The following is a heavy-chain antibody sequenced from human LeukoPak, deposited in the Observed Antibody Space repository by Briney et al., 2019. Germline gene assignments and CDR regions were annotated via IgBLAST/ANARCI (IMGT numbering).Heavy chain of an antibody. J-gene: IGHJ4*02. D-gene: IGHD6-19*01. Sequence: GSLRLSCAASGFTFSSYAMSWVRQAPGKGLEWVSAISGSAGSTFYADSVKGRFTISRDNSKNTLYLQMNSLRAEDTAVYYCAKDRSSGWFFDCWGQGTLVTVSS. CDR3: AKDRSSGWFFDC. V-gene: IGHV3-23*01. CDR2: ISGSAGST. CDR1: GFTFSSYA.